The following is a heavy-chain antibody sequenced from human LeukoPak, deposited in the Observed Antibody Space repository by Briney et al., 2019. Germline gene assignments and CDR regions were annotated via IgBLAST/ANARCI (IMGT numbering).Heavy chain of an antibody. CDR1: GGSFSDYY. CDR2: IYYSGSN. J-gene: IGHJ6*03. Sequence: SETLSLTCAVYGGSFSDYYWSWIRQPPGKGLEWVGYIYYSGSNNYNPSLKSRVTISVDTSKHQFSLKLSSVNAADTAVYYCARSSSWRNYYYYYYMDVWGKGTTVTVSS. CDR3: ARSSSWRNYYYYYYMDV. V-gene: IGHV4-59*01. D-gene: IGHD6-13*01.